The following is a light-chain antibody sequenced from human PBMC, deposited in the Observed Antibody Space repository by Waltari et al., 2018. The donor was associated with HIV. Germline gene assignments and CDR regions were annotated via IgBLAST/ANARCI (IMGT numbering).Light chain of an antibody. CDR3: QQYNSWPLA. Sequence: EIVMTQSPATLSVSPGERATLSCRVSQNIINNLAWYQQKHGQTPRLLIYGASTRATGIPARFSGSGSGTEFTLTISSLQSEDFAVYYCQQYNSWPLAFGQGTKVEIK. CDR2: GAS. V-gene: IGKV3-15*01. J-gene: IGKJ1*01. CDR1: QNIINN.